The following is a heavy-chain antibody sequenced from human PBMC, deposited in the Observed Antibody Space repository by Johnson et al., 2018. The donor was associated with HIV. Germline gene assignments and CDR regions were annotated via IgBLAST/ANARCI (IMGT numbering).Heavy chain of an antibody. Sequence: QVQLVESGGGVVQPGRSLRLSCSASGFTFSSYPMHWVRQAPGKGLEWVAVISYDGGSKYYADSVKGRFTISRDNSNNTLSVEMNSLRAEDTAGFYCARGAPNWNYEPFSDAFDIWGQGTMVTVSS. J-gene: IGHJ3*02. CDR2: ISYDGGSK. D-gene: IGHD1-7*01. V-gene: IGHV3-30-3*01. CDR3: ARGAPNWNYEPFSDAFDI. CDR1: GFTFSSYP.